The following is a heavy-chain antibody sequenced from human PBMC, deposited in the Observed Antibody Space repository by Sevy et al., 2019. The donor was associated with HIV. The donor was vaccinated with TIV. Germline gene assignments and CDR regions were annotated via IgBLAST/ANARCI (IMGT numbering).Heavy chain of an antibody. D-gene: IGHD3-22*01. J-gene: IGHJ3*02. V-gene: IGHV4-31*03. CDR3: ARTSDSSGYYYVGAFDI. CDR1: GGSISSGGYY. CDR2: IYYSGST. Sequence: SETLSLTCTVSGGSISSGGYYWSWIRQHPGKGLEWIGYIYYSGSTYYNPSLKSRVTISVDTSKNQFSLKLSSVTAADTAVYYCARTSDSSGYYYVGAFDIWGQGTMVTVSS.